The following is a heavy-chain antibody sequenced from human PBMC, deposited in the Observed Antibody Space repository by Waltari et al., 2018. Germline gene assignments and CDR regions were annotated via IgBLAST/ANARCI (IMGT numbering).Heavy chain of an antibody. J-gene: IGHJ4*02. Sequence: QVQLQESGPGLVKPSETLSLTCAVSGYSISSGYYWGWIRQPPGKGLEWIGSIYHSGSTYYNPSLKSRVTISVDTSKNQFSLKLSSVTAADTAVYYCAGVRLSNGAFDYWGQGTLVTVSS. D-gene: IGHD3-10*02. CDR1: GYSISSGYY. CDR3: AGVRLSNGAFDY. V-gene: IGHV4-38-2*01. CDR2: IYHSGST.